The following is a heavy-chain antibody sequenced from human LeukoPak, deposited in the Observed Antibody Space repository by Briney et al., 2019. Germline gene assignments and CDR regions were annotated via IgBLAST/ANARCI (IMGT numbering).Heavy chain of an antibody. D-gene: IGHD3-10*01. CDR3: ARDLKVEYYYGSGSSRPDY. CDR1: GGSFSGYY. CDR2: INHSGST. Sequence: SETLSLTCAVYGGSFSGYYWSRIRQPPGKGLEWIGEINHSGSTNYNPSLKSRVTISVDTSKNQFSLKLSSVTAADTAVYYCARDLKVEYYYGSGSSRPDYWGQGTLVTVSS. J-gene: IGHJ4*02. V-gene: IGHV4-34*01.